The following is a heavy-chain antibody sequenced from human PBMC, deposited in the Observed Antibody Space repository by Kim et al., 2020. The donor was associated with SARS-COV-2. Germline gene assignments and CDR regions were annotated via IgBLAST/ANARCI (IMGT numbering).Heavy chain of an antibody. CDR3: LAEIGSRSFEH. CDR1: GFTFSAHA. D-gene: IGHD3-10*01. V-gene: IGHV3-30*04. J-gene: IGHJ4*02. Sequence: GGSLRLSCAASGFTFSAHALHWVRQAPGKGLEWVAHIAYDGSHISYPDSVKGRFIISRDNTESTLYLQMNSLGPEDTAVYYCLAEIGSRSFEHWGQGTLVTVSS. CDR2: IAYDGSHI.